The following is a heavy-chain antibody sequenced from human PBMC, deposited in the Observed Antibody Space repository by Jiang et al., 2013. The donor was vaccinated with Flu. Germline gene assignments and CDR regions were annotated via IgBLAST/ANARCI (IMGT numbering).Heavy chain of an antibody. Sequence: QLLESGGGLVKPGGSLRLSCAASGFTFSSYSMNWVRQAPGKGLEWVSSISSSSSYIYYADSVKGRFTISRDNAKNSLYLQMNSLRAEDTAVYYCARAVSAGSWLDPWGQGTLVTVSS. J-gene: IGHJ5*02. CDR1: GFTFSSYS. CDR3: ARAVSAGSWLDP. V-gene: IGHV3-21*01. D-gene: IGHD6-25*01. CDR2: ISSSSSYI.